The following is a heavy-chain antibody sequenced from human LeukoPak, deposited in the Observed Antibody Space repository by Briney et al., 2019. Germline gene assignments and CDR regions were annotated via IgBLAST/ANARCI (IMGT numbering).Heavy chain of an antibody. D-gene: IGHD3-10*01. CDR2: ISYDGGNK. Sequence: GGSLRLSCAASGFTFSSSGMHWVRQAPGKGLEWVAVISYDGGNKYYADSVKGRFTISRDNSKNTLYLQMNGLIPEDTAVYYCAKGKIRLDDFGGFDYWGQGTLVTVSS. V-gene: IGHV3-30*18. CDR1: GFTFSSSG. CDR3: AKGKIRLDDFGGFDY. J-gene: IGHJ4*02.